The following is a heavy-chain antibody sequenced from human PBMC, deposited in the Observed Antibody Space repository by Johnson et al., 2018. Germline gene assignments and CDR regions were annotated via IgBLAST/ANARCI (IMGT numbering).Heavy chain of an antibody. D-gene: IGHD5-24*01. CDR1: GFTVSGNY. V-gene: IGHV3-53*01. CDR2: IYSGGST. Sequence: VQLVESGGGLIQPGGSLRLSCAASGFTVSGNYMTWVRQAPGRGLEWVSIIYSGGSTFYADSVKGRFTISRDSSKNTLLLQLNSRRAEDTAVYYCARDGRWPHGAFDIWGQGTMVTVSS. CDR3: ARDGRWPHGAFDI. J-gene: IGHJ3*02.